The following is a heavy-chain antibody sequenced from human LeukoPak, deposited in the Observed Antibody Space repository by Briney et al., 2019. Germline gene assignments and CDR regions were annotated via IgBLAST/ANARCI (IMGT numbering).Heavy chain of an antibody. CDR3: AKSGYRYGYDY. J-gene: IGHJ4*02. CDR1: GFTFSSYW. Sequence: GVSLRLSCAASGFTFSSYWMSWVRQAPGKGLEWVANIKEDGSEKYYVDSVKGRFTISRDNAKKSLYLQMNGLRAEDTAMYYCAKSGYRYGYDYWGQGTLVTVSS. CDR2: IKEDGSEK. V-gene: IGHV3-7*01. D-gene: IGHD5-18*01.